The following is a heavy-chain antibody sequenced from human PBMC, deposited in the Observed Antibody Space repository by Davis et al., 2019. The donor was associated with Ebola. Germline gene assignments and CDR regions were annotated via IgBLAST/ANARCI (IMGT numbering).Heavy chain of an antibody. CDR3: ARGGFWGNWFDP. D-gene: IGHD3-16*01. CDR1: GGSISSYY. V-gene: IGHV4-59*01. Sequence: SETLSLTCTVSGGSISSYYWSWIRQPPGKGLEWIGYIYYSGSTNYNPSLKSRVTISVDTSKNQFSLKLSSVTAAATAVYYCARGGFWGNWFDPWGQGTLVTVSS. J-gene: IGHJ5*02. CDR2: IYYSGST.